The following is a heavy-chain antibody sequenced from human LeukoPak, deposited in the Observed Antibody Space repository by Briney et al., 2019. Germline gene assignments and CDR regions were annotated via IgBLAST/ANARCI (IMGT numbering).Heavy chain of an antibody. CDR2: IYYSGST. D-gene: IGHD3-22*01. CDR3: ASGTTDYDSSGYYYRRYYYYMDV. Sequence: SETLSLTCTVSGGSISSYYWSWIRQPPGKGLEWIGYIYYSGSTNYNPSLKSRVTISVDTSKNQFSLKLSSVTAADTAVYYCASGTTDYDSSGYYYRRYYYYMDVWGKGTTVTVSS. CDR1: GGSISSYY. V-gene: IGHV4-59*01. J-gene: IGHJ6*03.